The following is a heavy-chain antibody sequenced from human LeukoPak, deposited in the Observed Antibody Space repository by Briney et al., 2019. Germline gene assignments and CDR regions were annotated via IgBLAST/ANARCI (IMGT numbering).Heavy chain of an antibody. V-gene: IGHV3-53*01. Sequence: GGSLRLSCAASGFTVSSNYTSWVRQAPGKGLEWVSVIYSGGSTYYADSVKGRFTISRDNSKNTLYLQMNSLRAEDTAVYYCARVGNGGWSYFQHWGQGTLVTVSS. CDR3: ARVGNGGWSYFQH. CDR1: GFTVSSNY. D-gene: IGHD6-19*01. CDR2: IYSGGST. J-gene: IGHJ1*01.